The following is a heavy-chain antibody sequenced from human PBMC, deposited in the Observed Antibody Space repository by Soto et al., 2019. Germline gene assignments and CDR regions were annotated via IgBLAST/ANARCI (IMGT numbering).Heavy chain of an antibody. D-gene: IGHD3-16*01. CDR3: AREGFRRVMSYYGMDV. Sequence: ASVKVSCKASGYTLTSHGISWVRQAPGQGLEWMGWISAYNGNTNYAQKLQGRVTMTTDTSTSTAYMELRSLRAEDTAVYYCAREGFRRVMSYYGMDVWGQGTTVTVSS. J-gene: IGHJ6*02. CDR2: ISAYNGNT. CDR1: GYTLTSHG. V-gene: IGHV1-18*01.